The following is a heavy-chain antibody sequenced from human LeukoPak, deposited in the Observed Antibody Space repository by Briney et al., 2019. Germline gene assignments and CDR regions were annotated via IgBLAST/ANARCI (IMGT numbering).Heavy chain of an antibody. J-gene: IGHJ4*02. Sequence: ASVKVSCKASGYTFTSYGISWVRQAPGQGLEWMGWISAYNGNINYAQKLQGRVTMTTDTSTSTAYMELSSLRSEDTAVYYCAREPYSSSWFDYWGQGTLVTVSS. D-gene: IGHD6-13*01. V-gene: IGHV1-18*01. CDR1: GYTFTSYG. CDR3: AREPYSSSWFDY. CDR2: ISAYNGNI.